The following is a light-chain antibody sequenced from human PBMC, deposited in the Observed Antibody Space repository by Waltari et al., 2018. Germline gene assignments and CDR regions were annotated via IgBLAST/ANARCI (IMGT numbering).Light chain of an antibody. CDR2: DFT. V-gene: IGLV2-14*01. J-gene: IGLJ3*02. CDR1: SSDVGRYNY. CDR3: ASYIPGSTLV. Sequence: QSALTQPASVSGSPGQSITISCTGSSSDVGRYNYVSWYQQFPDRAPTLMIYDFTNRPSVVSTRFSGSKSANTASLTISGLQPEDEADYYCASYIPGSTLVFGGGTKLTVL.